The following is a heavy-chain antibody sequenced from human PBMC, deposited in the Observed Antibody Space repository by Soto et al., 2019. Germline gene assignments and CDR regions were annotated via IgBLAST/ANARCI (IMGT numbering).Heavy chain of an antibody. CDR3: ARNWDYDILTGYYKGWFDP. Sequence: ETLSLTCTVSGGSISSYYWSWIRQPPGKGLEWIGYIYYSGSTNYNPSLKSRVTISVDTSKNQFSLKLSSVTAADTAVYYCARNWDYDILTGYYKGWFDPWGQGTLVTVSS. D-gene: IGHD3-9*01. J-gene: IGHJ5*02. CDR2: IYYSGST. CDR1: GGSISSYY. V-gene: IGHV4-59*01.